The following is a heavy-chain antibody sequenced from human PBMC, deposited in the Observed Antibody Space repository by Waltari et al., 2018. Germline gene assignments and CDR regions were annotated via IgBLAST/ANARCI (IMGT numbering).Heavy chain of an antibody. CDR3: ARVVWGFGVRRVNWYFDL. CDR2: INHSGST. J-gene: IGHJ2*01. V-gene: IGHV4-34*01. Sequence: QVQLQQWGAGLLKPSETLSLTCAVYGGSFSGYYWSWIRTPPGKGLEWIGEINHSGSTNYNPSLKSRVTISVDTSKNQFSLKLSSVTAADTAVYYCARVVWGFGVRRVNWYFDLWGRGTLVTVSS. CDR1: GGSFSGYY. D-gene: IGHD3-3*01.